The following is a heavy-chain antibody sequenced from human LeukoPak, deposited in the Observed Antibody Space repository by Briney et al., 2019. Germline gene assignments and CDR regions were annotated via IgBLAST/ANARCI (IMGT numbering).Heavy chain of an antibody. CDR1: GFTFSIYW. Sequence: GGSLRLSCAPSGFTFSIYWVHWVRQGSGEGLVWVSRINSEGSSTSYADSVKGRFTISRDNAKNTLYLQMNSLRAEDTAVYYCARDPFDYWGQGTLVTVSS. J-gene: IGHJ4*02. CDR2: INSEGSST. V-gene: IGHV3-74*01. CDR3: ARDPFDY.